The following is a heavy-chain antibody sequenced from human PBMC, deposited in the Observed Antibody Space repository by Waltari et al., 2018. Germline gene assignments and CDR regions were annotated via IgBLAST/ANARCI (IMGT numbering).Heavy chain of an antibody. J-gene: IGHJ4*02. V-gene: IGHV3-21*01. D-gene: IGHD2-15*01. Sequence: EVQLVESGGGLVKPGGSLRLSCAASGFTFSSYSMNWVRQAPGKGLEWVSSISSSSSYVYYAESVKGRFTISRDNAKNSLYLQMNSLRAEDTAVYYCARGVRVVVVAATDYWGQGTLVTVSS. CDR3: ARGVRVVVVAATDY. CDR2: ISSSSSYV. CDR1: GFTFSSYS.